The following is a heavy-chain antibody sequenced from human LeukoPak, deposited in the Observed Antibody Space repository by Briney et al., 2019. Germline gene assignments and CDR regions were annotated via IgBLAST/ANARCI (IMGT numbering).Heavy chain of an antibody. Sequence: GESLKISCKGSGYSFTSYWIGWVRQMPGKGLEWMGIIYPGDSDTRYSPSFQGQVTISADKSISTAYLQWSSLKASDTAMYYCARHLSGSYYDLNMDVWGKGTTVTVSS. CDR1: GYSFTSYW. J-gene: IGHJ6*03. CDR3: ARHLSGSYYDLNMDV. CDR2: IYPGDSDT. D-gene: IGHD1-26*01. V-gene: IGHV5-51*01.